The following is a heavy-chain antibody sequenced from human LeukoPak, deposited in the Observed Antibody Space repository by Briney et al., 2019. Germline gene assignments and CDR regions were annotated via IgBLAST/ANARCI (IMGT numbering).Heavy chain of an antibody. CDR1: GFTFSSYS. CDR2: ISSSSSYI. Sequence: GGSLRLSCAASGFTFSSYSMNWVRQAPGKGLEWVSSISSSSSYIYYADSVKGRFTISRDNAKNSLYLQMNSLRAEDTAVYYCARSPNSYYDFWSGCSLIDYYMDVWGKGTTVTVSS. J-gene: IGHJ6*03. V-gene: IGHV3-21*01. CDR3: ARSPNSYYDFWSGCSLIDYYMDV. D-gene: IGHD3-3*01.